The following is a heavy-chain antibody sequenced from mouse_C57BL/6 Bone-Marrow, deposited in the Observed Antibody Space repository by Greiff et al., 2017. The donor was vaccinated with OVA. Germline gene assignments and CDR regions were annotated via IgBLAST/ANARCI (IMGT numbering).Heavy chain of an antibody. CDR2: IDPENGDT. V-gene: IGHV14-4*01. CDR1: GFNIKDDY. CDR3: TSGSSGCAY. Sequence: VQLQQSGAELVRPGASVKLSCTASGFNIKDDYMHWVKQRPEQGLEWIGWIDPENGDTEYASKFQGKATITADTSSNTAYLQLSSLTSEDTAVYYCTSGSSGCAYWGQGTLVTVSA. J-gene: IGHJ3*01.